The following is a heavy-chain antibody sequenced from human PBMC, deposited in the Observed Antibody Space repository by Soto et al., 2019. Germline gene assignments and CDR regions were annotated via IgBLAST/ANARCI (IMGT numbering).Heavy chain of an antibody. CDR2: ILNDGSNR. D-gene: IGHD3-10*01. J-gene: IGHJ6*02. CDR1: GFTLSNYG. CDR3: ARDDEYSGNGMDV. Sequence: QVQLVESGGGVVQPGRSLRLSCAASGFTLSNYGMHWVRQASGKGLEWVAVILNDGSNRYHADSVKDRFTISRDNSKNMLYLQMNSLRAEDTAVYYCARDDEYSGNGMDVWGQGTTVTVS. V-gene: IGHV3-33*01.